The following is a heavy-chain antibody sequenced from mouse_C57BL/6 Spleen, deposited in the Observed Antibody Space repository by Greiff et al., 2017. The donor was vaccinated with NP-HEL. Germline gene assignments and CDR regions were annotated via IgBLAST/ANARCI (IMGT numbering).Heavy chain of an antibody. V-gene: IGHV1-63*01. CDR2: IYPGGGYT. CDR3: ARTGKDYFDY. J-gene: IGHJ2*01. CDR1: GYTFTNYW. Sequence: VQLQQSGAELVRPGTSVKMSCKASGYTFTNYWIGWAKQRPGHGLEWIGDIYPGGGYTNYNEKFKGKATLTADKSSSTAYMQFSSLTSEDSAIDYCARTGKDYFDYWGQGTTLTVSS. D-gene: IGHD4-1*01.